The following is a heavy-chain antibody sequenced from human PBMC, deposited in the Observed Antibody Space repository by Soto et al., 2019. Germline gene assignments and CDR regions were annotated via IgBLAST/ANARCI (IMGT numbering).Heavy chain of an antibody. CDR3: ARLATVTPPYYFDF. V-gene: IGHV1-46*01. Sequence: ASVTFSCQTSGYTFLSSYIHWVRQAPGQGLEWMGVINPRDGSTSYAQKFQGRVTMTRDTSTSTVYMELSSLRSDDTAVYFCARLATVTPPYYFDFCGQGTLVTVSS. CDR1: GYTFLSSY. CDR2: INPRDGST. J-gene: IGHJ4*02. D-gene: IGHD4-17*01.